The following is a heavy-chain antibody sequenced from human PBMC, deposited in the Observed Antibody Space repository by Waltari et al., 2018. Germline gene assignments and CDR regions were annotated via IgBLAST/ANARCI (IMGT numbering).Heavy chain of an antibody. CDR3: ARGRSAARY. D-gene: IGHD6-6*01. CDR2: IYYSGST. J-gene: IGHJ4*02. V-gene: IGHV4-59*01. CDR1: GGSISSYY. Sequence: QVQLQESGPGLVKPSETLSLTCTVPGGSISSYYWSWIRQPPGKGLEWIGYIYYSGSTNYNPSLKSRVTISVDTSKNQFSLKLSSVTAADTAVYYCARGRSAARYWGQGTLVTVSS.